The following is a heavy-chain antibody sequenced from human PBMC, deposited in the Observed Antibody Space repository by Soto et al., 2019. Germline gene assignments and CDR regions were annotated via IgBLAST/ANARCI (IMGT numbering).Heavy chain of an antibody. V-gene: IGHV1-18*01. J-gene: IGHJ4*02. CDR1: GYTFSSYG. Sequence: QVQLVQSGAEVKKPGASVQISCKASGYTFSSYGISWVRQAPGQGLEWMGWVNIYNDKTTYAQKFQGRVTMTTDTSTSKVYLELRSLRSDATAVYYCARERGGYSYGDYWGQGTLVTVSS. CDR3: ARERGGYSYGDY. CDR2: VNIYNDKT. D-gene: IGHD5-18*01.